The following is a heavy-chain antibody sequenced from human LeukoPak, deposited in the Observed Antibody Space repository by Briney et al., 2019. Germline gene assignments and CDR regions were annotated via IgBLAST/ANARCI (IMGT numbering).Heavy chain of an antibody. CDR3: ATWVYARSPD. Sequence: GGSLRLSCAASGLILTNAWMNWVRQAPGKGLEWVGLIVGKADGGTTDYATPVKGRFTISRDESKNTLYLQMNSLKTEDTAVYYCATWVYARSPDWGQGTLVTVSS. CDR2: IVGKADGGTT. J-gene: IGHJ4*02. V-gene: IGHV3-15*07. D-gene: IGHD2-8*01. CDR1: GLILTNAW.